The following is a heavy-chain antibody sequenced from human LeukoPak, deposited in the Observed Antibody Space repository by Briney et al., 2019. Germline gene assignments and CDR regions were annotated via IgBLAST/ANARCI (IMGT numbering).Heavy chain of an antibody. J-gene: IGHJ4*02. CDR3: ARASYGSGSPY. CDR1: GFTFSSYS. V-gene: IGHV3-21*01. Sequence: GGSLRLSCAASGFTFSSYSMNWVRQAPGKGLEWVSVIYSGGDTYYVDSVKGRFTISRDNAKNSLYLQMNSLRAEDTAVYYCARASYGSGSPYWGQGTLVTVSS. CDR2: IYSGGDT. D-gene: IGHD3-10*01.